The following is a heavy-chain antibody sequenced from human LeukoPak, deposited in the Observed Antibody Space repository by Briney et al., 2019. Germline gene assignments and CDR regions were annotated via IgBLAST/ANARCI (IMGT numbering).Heavy chain of an antibody. CDR3: TRDPTYDSSGYVFDY. V-gene: IGHV3-49*03. D-gene: IGHD3-22*01. Sequence: GRSLRLSCTASGFTFGDYAMSWFRQAPGKGLEWVGFIRSKAYGGTTEYAASVKGRFTISRDDSKSIAYLQMNSLKTEDTAVYYCTRDPTYDSSGYVFDYWGQGTRVTVSS. CDR2: IRSKAYGGTT. J-gene: IGHJ4*02. CDR1: GFTFGDYA.